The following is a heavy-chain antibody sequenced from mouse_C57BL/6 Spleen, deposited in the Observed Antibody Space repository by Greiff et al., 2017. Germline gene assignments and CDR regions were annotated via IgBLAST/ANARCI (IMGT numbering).Heavy chain of an antibody. CDR2: IDPSDSYT. CDR1: GYTFTSYW. D-gene: IGHD2-5*01. CDR3: ARDYSNYVSYAMDY. J-gene: IGHJ4*01. V-gene: IGHV1-59*01. Sequence: QVQLQQPGAELVRPGTSVKLSCKASGYTFTSYWMHWVKQRPGQGLEWIGVIDPSDSYTNYNQKFKGKATLTVDTSSSTAYMQLSSLTSEDSAVYYCARDYSNYVSYAMDYWGQGTSVTVSS.